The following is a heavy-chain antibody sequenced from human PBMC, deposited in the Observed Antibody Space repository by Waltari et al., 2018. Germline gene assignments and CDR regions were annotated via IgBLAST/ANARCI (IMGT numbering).Heavy chain of an antibody. CDR1: GGSISSSSYY. Sequence: QVQLHQWGAGLLKPSETLSLTCVVYGGSISSSSYYWGWIRQPPGKGLEWIGSIYYSGSTYYNPSLKSRVTISVDTSKNQFSLKLSSVTAADTAVYYCARFDRSTGGFDYWGQGTLVTVSS. V-gene: IGHV4-39*01. CDR2: IYYSGST. J-gene: IGHJ4*02. CDR3: ARFDRSTGGFDY. D-gene: IGHD3-16*01.